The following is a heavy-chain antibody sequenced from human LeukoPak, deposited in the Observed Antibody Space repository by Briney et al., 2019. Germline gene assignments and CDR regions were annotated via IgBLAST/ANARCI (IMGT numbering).Heavy chain of an antibody. J-gene: IGHJ6*03. D-gene: IGHD2-2*02. CDR1: GGTFSSYA. CDR3: ARGRGCSSTSCYSSYYYYYMDV. V-gene: IGHV1-69*05. CDR2: IIPIFGTA. Sequence: EASVKVSCKASGGTFSSYAISWVRQAPGQGLEWMGGIIPIFGTANYAQKFQGRVTITTDESTSTAYMELSSLRSEDTAVYYCARGRGCSSTSCYSSYYYYYMDVWGKGTTVTVSS.